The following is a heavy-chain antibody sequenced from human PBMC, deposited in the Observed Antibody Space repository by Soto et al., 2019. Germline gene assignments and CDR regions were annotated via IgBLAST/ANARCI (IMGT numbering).Heavy chain of an antibody. J-gene: IGHJ4*02. CDR1: GFTFSSYA. Sequence: EVQLLESGGGLVQPGGSLRLSCAASGFTFSSYAMSWVRQAPGKGLEWVSAISGSGGSTYYADSVKGRFTISRDNSKNTLYLQMNRLRAEDTAVYYCAKDVQSQPTTYIDYWGQGTLVTVSS. CDR3: AKDVQSQPTTYIDY. V-gene: IGHV3-23*01. D-gene: IGHD4-4*01. CDR2: ISGSGGST.